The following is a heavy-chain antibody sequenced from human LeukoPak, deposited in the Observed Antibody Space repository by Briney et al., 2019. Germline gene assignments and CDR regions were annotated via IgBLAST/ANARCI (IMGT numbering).Heavy chain of an antibody. D-gene: IGHD6-13*01. V-gene: IGHV3-30*02. CDR3: AKDRYSSSWYYFDY. Sequence: GGSLRLSCAASGFTFSSYGMHWVRQAPGKGLEWVAFIQYDGSNKYYADSVKGRFTISRDNSKNTLYLQMNSLRAEDTAVYYCAKDRYSSSWYYFDYWGQGTLVTVSS. CDR2: IQYDGSNK. CDR1: GFTFSSYG. J-gene: IGHJ4*02.